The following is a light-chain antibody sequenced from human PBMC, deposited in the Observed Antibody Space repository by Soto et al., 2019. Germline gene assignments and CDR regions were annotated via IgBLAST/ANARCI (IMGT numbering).Light chain of an antibody. CDR2: GAS. CDR3: RQYGRSLEFA. Sequence: EIVLTQSPGTLSLSPGERATLSCRASQSVTSNYLAWYQEKPGRGPRLLIYGASTRATGIPDRFSGSGSGTDFTLTISRLDPEDFAVYYCRQYGRSLEFAVGGGTKVEIK. J-gene: IGKJ4*01. V-gene: IGKV3-20*01. CDR1: QSVTSNY.